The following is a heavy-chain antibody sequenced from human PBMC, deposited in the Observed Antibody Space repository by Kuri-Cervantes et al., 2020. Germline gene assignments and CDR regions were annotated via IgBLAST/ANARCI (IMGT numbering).Heavy chain of an antibody. J-gene: IGHJ1*01. CDR2: IIPIFGTA. CDR3: ARWKDGDYPAYFQH. CDR1: GGTFSNYT. V-gene: IGHV1-69*13. Sequence: SVKVSCKASGGTFSNYTISWVRQAPGQGLEWMGGIIPIFGTANYAQKFQGRVTITADESTSTAYMELSSLRSEDTAVYYCARWKDGDYPAYFQHWGQGTLVTVSS. D-gene: IGHD4-17*01.